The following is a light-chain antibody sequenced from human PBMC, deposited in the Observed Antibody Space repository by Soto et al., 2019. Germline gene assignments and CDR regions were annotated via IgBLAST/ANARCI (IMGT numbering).Light chain of an antibody. CDR3: SSFTTTSTHV. CDR2: EVN. V-gene: IGLV2-14*01. J-gene: IGLJ1*01. CDR1: SSDIGTYDY. Sequence: QSALTQPASLSGSPGQPITISCTGTSSDIGTYDYVSWFQQHPGKAPKLMISEVNNRPSGVSNRFSGSKSGNTAYLTISGLQVEDEAEYFCSSFTTTSTHVFGTGTKVTVL.